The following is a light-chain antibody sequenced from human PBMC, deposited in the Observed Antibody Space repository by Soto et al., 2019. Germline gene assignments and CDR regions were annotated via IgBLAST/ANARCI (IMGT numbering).Light chain of an antibody. CDR1: QSVLHSSNNENS. V-gene: IGKV4-1*01. Sequence: DVVMTQSPDSLAVSLGERATINCKSSQSVLHSSNNENSLAWYQQKAGQRPKLLIYRASTRESGVPDRISGSGSGTDFTLTISRLEPEDFALYYCQQYGSSAPITFGQGTRLEI. CDR3: QQYGSSAPIT. J-gene: IGKJ5*01. CDR2: RAS.